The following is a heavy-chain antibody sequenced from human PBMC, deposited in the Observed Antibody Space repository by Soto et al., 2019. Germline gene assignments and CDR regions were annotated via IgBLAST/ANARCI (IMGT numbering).Heavy chain of an antibody. D-gene: IGHD6-19*01. CDR2: IYYSGST. CDR3: ARQQWLVLNAFDI. V-gene: IGHV4-59*01. Sequence: SETLSLTCTVSGGSIGRYYWSWIRQPPGKGLEWIGYIYYSGSTNYNPSLKSRVTISVDTSKNQFSLKLSSVTAADTAVYYCARQQWLVLNAFDIWGQGTMVSVSS. J-gene: IGHJ3*02. CDR1: GGSIGRYY.